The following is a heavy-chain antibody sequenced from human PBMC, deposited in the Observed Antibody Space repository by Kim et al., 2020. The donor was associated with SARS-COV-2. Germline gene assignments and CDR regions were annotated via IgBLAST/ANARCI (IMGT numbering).Heavy chain of an antibody. D-gene: IGHD5-12*01. CDR3: ANANSGYDAY. V-gene: IGHV3-30*18. Sequence: GGSLRLSCAASGFTFSSYGMHWVRQAPGKGLEWVAVISYDGSNKYYADSVKGRFTISRDNSKNTLYLQMNSLRAEDTAVYYCANANSGYDAYWGQGTLVTVSS. CDR1: GFTFSSYG. J-gene: IGHJ4*02. CDR2: ISYDGSNK.